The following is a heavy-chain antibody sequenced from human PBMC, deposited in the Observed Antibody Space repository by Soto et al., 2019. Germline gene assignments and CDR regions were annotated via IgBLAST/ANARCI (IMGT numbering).Heavy chain of an antibody. V-gene: IGHV3-23*01. Sequence: EVQLLESGGGLVQPGGSLRLSCAASGFTFSAYAMGWVRQAPGKGLEWVSTIHGGGGATHYADSVKRRFTIPRGDSKNTLYAQMKSLRAEDTAVYYCAKFEGHPLEYWYLDFWGRGTLVTVSS. J-gene: IGHJ2*01. CDR2: IHGGGGAT. D-gene: IGHD1-1*01. CDR3: AKFEGHPLEYWYLDF. CDR1: GFTFSAYA.